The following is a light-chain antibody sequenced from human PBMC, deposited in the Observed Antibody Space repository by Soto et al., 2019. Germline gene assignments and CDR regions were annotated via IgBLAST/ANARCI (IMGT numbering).Light chain of an antibody. CDR2: GAS. J-gene: IGKJ1*01. CDR1: QSVRSN. Sequence: EIVMTQSPATLSVSPGERATLSCRASQSVRSNLAWYQQKPGQAPRLLIYGASTRATGIPARFSVSGSGTEFTLTISSLQSEDFAGYYCQQYNNWAPWTFGKGTKVEIK. CDR3: QQYNNWAPWT. V-gene: IGKV3-15*01.